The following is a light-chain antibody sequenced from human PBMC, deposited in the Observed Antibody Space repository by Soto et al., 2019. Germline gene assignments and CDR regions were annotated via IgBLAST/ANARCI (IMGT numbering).Light chain of an antibody. CDR1: QSVSSSY. J-gene: IGKJ1*01. Sequence: EIVLTQSPGTLSLSPGERATLSCRASQSVSSSYLAWYQQKPGQAPRLLIYGASSRATGIQDRLSGSGSGTDFTLTISRLEPEDFAVDYCQQYGSSRTFGQGTKVDLK. V-gene: IGKV3-20*01. CDR2: GAS. CDR3: QQYGSSRT.